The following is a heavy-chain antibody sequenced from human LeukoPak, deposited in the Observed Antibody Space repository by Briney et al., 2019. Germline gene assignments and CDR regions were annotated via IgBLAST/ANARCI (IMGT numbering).Heavy chain of an antibody. CDR3: ARGKRITMVRGVIHWFDP. D-gene: IGHD3-10*01. V-gene: IGHV4-61*02. CDR1: GGSISSGSYY. J-gene: IGHJ5*02. Sequence: SQTLSLTCTVSGGSISSGSYYWSWIRQPAGKGLEWIGRIYTSGSTNYNPSLKSRVTISLDTSKNQFSLTLSSVTAADTAVYYCARGKRITMVRGVIHWFDPWGQGTLVTVSS. CDR2: IYTSGST.